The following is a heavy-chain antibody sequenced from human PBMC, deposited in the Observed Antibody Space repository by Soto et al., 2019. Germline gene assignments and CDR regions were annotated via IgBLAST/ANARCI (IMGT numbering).Heavy chain of an antibody. CDR2: IYHSGST. J-gene: IGHJ6*02. D-gene: IGHD3-10*01. CDR3: ARGKGNYYYHYGMDV. Sequence: SETLSLTCAVSGYSISSGYYWGWIRQPPGKGLEWIGSIYHSGSTYYNPSLKSRVTISVDTSKNQFSLKLSSVTAADTAVYYCARGKGNYYYHYGMDVWGQGTTVTVS. CDR1: GYSISSGYY. V-gene: IGHV4-38-2*01.